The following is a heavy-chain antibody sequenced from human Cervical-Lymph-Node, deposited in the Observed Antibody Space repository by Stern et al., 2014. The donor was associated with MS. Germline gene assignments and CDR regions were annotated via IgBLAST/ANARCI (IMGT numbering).Heavy chain of an antibody. CDR1: GGTFSSYG. J-gene: IGHJ4*02. D-gene: IGHD3-22*01. CDR3: AREFNYDSSGYYFYY. V-gene: IGHV1-69*01. Sequence: VQLVESGAEVKKPGSSVKVSCKASGGTFSSYGIGWVRQAPGQGLEWMGGIIPIFGTANYAQKFQDRVTITADESTSTAYMELSSLRSEDTAVYYCAREFNYDSSGYYFYYWGQGTLVTVSS. CDR2: IIPIFGTA.